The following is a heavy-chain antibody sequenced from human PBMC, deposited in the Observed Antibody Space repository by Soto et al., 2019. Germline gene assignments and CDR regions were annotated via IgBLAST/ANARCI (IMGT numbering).Heavy chain of an antibody. CDR1: GGTFSSYA. J-gene: IGHJ6*02. V-gene: IGHV1-69*06. D-gene: IGHD1-26*01. CDR2: IIPIFGTA. CDR3: ARPPDLRMGATQYYYYGMDV. Sequence: HVQLVQSGAEVKKPGSSVKVSCKASGGTFSSYAISWVRQAPGQGLEWMGGIIPIFGTANYAQKFQGRVTITADKSTSTAYMELSSLRSEDTAVYYCARPPDLRMGATQYYYYGMDVWGQGTTVTVSS.